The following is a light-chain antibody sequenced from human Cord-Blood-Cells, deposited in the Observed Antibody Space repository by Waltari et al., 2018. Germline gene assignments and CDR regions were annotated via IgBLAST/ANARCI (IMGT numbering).Light chain of an antibody. CDR3: CSYAGSYTLV. J-gene: IGLJ3*02. Sequence: QSALTQPRSVSGSPGQSVTISCNGPSSGVCGYNYVSWYQQHPGTAPKLMIYDVSKRPSGVPDRFSGSKSGNTASLTISGLQAEDEADYYCCSYAGSYTLVFGGGTKLTVL. CDR2: DVS. CDR1: SSGVCGYNY. V-gene: IGLV2-11*01.